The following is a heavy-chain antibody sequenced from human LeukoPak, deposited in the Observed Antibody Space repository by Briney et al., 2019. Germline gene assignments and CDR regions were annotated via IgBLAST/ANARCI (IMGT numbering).Heavy chain of an antibody. V-gene: IGHV1-69*13. CDR3: ARGDSSGYFIN. Sequence: GASVKVSCKASGGTFSSYAISWVRQAPGQGLEWMGGIIPIFGTANYAQKFQGRVTITADESTSTAYMELSSLRSDDTAVYYCARGDSSGYFINWGQGTLVTVSS. CDR2: IIPIFGTA. D-gene: IGHD3-22*01. CDR1: GGTFSSYA. J-gene: IGHJ4*02.